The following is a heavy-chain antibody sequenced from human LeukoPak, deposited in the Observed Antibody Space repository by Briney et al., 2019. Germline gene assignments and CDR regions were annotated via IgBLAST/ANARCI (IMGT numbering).Heavy chain of an antibody. D-gene: IGHD5-24*01. CDR2: VNLEGRST. CDR1: GFTFGSYW. CDR3: VRDVWGDRDGFFEY. V-gene: IGHV3-74*01. Sequence: GGSLRLSCAASGFTFGSYWMHWVRQIPGKGLMWVARVNLEGRSTSYAESVKGRFTISRDNAKLTVYLQMNSLRADDTAVYYCVRDVWGDRDGFFEYWGQGALVTVST. J-gene: IGHJ4*02.